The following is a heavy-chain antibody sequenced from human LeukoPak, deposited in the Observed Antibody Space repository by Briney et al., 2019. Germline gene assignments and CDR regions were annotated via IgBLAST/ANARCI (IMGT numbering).Heavy chain of an antibody. V-gene: IGHV3-9*01. Sequence: GGSLRLSCAASGFTFDDYAMHWVRQAPGKGLEWVSGISWNSGSIGYADSVKGRFTISRDNAKNSLYLQMNSLRAEDTALYYCAKDMYPYYYDSSGPNDYWGQGTLLTVSS. D-gene: IGHD3-22*01. CDR2: ISWNSGSI. CDR3: AKDMYPYYYDSSGPNDY. J-gene: IGHJ4*02. CDR1: GFTFDDYA.